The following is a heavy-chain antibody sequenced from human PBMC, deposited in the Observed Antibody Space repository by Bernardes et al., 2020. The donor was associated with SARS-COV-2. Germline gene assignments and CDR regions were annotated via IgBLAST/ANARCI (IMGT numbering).Heavy chain of an antibody. CDR2: IYSSGSS. Sequence: SETLSLTCTVSGGSISSSNYYWGWNRQPPGMGLEWIGSIYSSGSSYHNPSRQSPVRESVDTSKNQFSLRLSFVTAADTAVYYCAGSSCGIDCYIGGLRSWDYGMGVWGQGTTVTVSS. CDR3: AGSSCGIDCYIGGLRSWDYGMGV. CDR1: GGSISSSNYY. J-gene: IGHJ6*02. V-gene: IGHV4-39*01. D-gene: IGHD2-21*02.